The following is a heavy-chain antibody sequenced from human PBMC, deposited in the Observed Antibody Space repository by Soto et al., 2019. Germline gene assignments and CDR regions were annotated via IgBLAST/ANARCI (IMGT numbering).Heavy chain of an antibody. V-gene: IGHV4-30-4*01. Sequence: SETLSLTCTVSGGSISSGDYYWSWIRQPPEKGLEWIGYIYYSGSTYYNPSLKSRVTISVDTSKNQFSLKLSSVTAADTAVYYCARGIPVFSVVAATFDYWGQGTLVTVSS. CDR3: ARGIPVFSVVAATFDY. CDR2: IYYSGST. J-gene: IGHJ4*02. D-gene: IGHD2-15*01. CDR1: GGSISSGDYY.